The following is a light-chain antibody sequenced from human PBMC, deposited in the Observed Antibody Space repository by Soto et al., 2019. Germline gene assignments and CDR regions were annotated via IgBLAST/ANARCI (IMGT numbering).Light chain of an antibody. J-gene: IGLJ1*01. CDR3: NSYTGTSALV. V-gene: IGLV2-14*01. CDR1: SSDVGSYKY. CDR2: DAS. Sequence: QSVLTQPASVSGSPGQSITISCTGTSSDVGSYKYVSWYQQHPGQAPKLMIYDASNRPSGVSDRFSGSKSGNTASLTISGLQAEDEADYYCNSYTGTSALVFGTGTKVTVL.